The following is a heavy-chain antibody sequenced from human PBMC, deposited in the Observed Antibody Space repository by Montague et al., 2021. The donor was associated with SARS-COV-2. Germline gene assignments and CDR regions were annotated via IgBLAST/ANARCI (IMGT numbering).Heavy chain of an antibody. J-gene: IGHJ6*02. CDR3: ARQVTGRYFDWILYGMDV. CDR2: MDYSGST. V-gene: IGHV4-39*01. D-gene: IGHD3-9*01. CDR1: GGSISSRSYD. Sequence: ETLSLTCTVAGGSISSRSYDWGWIRQPPRKGLEWIGGMDYSGSTYYXXXLKSRVTISVDTSKNQFSLKLSSVTAADTAVYYCARQVTGRYFDWILYGMDVWGQGTTVTVSS.